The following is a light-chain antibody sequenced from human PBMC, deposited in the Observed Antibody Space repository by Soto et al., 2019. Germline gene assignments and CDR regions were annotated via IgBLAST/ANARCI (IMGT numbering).Light chain of an antibody. CDR1: QSVSSSS. V-gene: IGKV3-20*01. CDR2: GAS. Sequence: EIVLTPSPGTLSLSPGERATLSCRASQSVSSSSLAWYQQKPGQAPRLLIYGASSRATGIPDRFSGSGSGADFTLTISRLEPEDFAVYFCQQYGSSPPRITFGQGTRLEMK. CDR3: QQYGSSPPRIT. J-gene: IGKJ5*01.